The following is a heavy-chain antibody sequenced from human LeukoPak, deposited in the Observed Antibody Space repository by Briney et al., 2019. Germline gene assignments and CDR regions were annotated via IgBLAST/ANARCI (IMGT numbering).Heavy chain of an antibody. CDR2: ISSSGSLI. Sequence: GGSLRLSCAASGFTFSSYTMNWARQAPGKGLQWVSSISSSGSLIYYADSVKGRFTISRDNAKNSLYLQMNSLRAEDTAVYYCARHSSSWFSDAFDIWGQGTMVTVSS. CDR1: GFTFSSYT. D-gene: IGHD6-13*01. CDR3: ARHSSSWFSDAFDI. V-gene: IGHV3-21*01. J-gene: IGHJ3*02.